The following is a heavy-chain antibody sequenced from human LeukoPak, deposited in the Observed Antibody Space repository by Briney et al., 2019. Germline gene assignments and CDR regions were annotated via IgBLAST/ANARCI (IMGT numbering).Heavy chain of an antibody. CDR3: ASLLRYFDWLLYYYYMDV. J-gene: IGHJ6*03. CDR2: IYYSGST. D-gene: IGHD3-9*01. CDR1: GGSISSSSYY. V-gene: IGHV4-39*01. Sequence: NPSETLSLTCTVSGGSISSSSYYWGWIRQPPGKGLEWIGSIYYSGSTYYNPSLKSRVTISVDTSKNQFSLKLSSVTAADTAVYYCASLLRYFDWLLYYYYMDVWGKGTTVTISS.